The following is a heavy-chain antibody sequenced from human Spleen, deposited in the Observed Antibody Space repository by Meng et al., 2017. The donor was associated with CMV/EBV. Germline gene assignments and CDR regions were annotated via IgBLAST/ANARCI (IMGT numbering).Heavy chain of an antibody. J-gene: IGHJ4*02. CDR3: AKDEGYGRRGADY. Sequence: GESLKISCAASGFTFSSYAMSWVRQAPGKGLEWVSAISGSGGSKYYADSVKGRFTISRDNSKNTLYLQMNSLRAEDTAVYYCAKDEGYGRRGADYWGQGTLVTVSS. CDR1: GFTFSSYA. CDR2: ISGSGGSK. V-gene: IGHV3-23*01. D-gene: IGHD5-18*01.